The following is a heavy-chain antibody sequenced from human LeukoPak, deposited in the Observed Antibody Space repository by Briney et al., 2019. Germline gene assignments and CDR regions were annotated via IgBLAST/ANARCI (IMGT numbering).Heavy chain of an antibody. D-gene: IGHD6-19*01. CDR3: AKVLGRSGWLVHY. V-gene: IGHV3-23*01. J-gene: IGHJ4*02. CDR1: GLTFSGSA. CDR2: ISGSGGNT. Sequence: GGSLRLSCAASGLTFSGSAMSWVRQAPGKGLEWVSAISGSGGNTYYADSVKGRFTISRDNSKNTLYLQMNGLRAEDTAVYYCAKVLGRSGWLVHYWGQGTLVTVSS.